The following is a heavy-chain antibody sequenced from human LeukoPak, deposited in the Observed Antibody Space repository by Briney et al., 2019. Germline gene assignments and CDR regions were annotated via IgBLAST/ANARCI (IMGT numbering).Heavy chain of an antibody. CDR3: ATQHS. J-gene: IGHJ4*02. V-gene: IGHV1-2*02. D-gene: IGHD2-2*01. CDR2: INPNSGGT. CDR1: GYTFTGYY. Sequence: ASVKVSCKASGYTFTGYYMHWVRQAPGQGLEWMGWINPNSGGTNYAQKFQGRVTITADKSTSTAYMELSSLRSEDTAVYYCATQHSWGQGTLVTVSS.